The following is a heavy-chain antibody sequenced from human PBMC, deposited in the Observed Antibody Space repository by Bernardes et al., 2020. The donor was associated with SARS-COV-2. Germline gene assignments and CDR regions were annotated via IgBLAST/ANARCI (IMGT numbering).Heavy chain of an antibody. CDR1: GFTLSRYY. CDR2: IKQAGSAR. D-gene: IGHD4-4*01. J-gene: IGHJ6*02. CDR3: ARHSNYASRYYYYGMDA. Sequence: GRSLRLSCEVSGFTLSRYYMSWVRQAPGKGLEWVANIKQAGSARYYADSVKGRFTISRDNAKNSLYLQVNTLRVEDTAVYYCARHSNYASRYYYYGMDAWGQGTTVTVSS. V-gene: IGHV3-7*02.